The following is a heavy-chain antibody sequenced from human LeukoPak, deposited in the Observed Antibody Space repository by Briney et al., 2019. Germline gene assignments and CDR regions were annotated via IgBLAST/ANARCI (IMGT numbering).Heavy chain of an antibody. Sequence: GGSLRLSCVGSGFTFRSHAMSWVRQAPEKGLEFVSGIYENGGTTYYADSVKGRFSISRDNSKNTLYLQMDSLRGEDTAVYYCAKDFRIGYSAHFDYWAREPWSPSPQ. CDR3: AKDFRIGYSAHFDY. D-gene: IGHD2-21*01. CDR2: IYENGGTT. J-gene: IGHJ4*02. V-gene: IGHV3-23*01. CDR1: GFTFRSHA.